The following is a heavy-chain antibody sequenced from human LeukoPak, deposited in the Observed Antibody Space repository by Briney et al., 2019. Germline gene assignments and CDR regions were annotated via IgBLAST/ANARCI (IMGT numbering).Heavy chain of an antibody. D-gene: IGHD3-16*01. J-gene: IGHJ4*02. CDR1: GGSISSFF. V-gene: IGHV4-59*01. Sequence: SETLSLTCNVSGGSISSFFWSWIRQSPGKELEWIGYVYYTGSTNYNPSLNSRVTMSIDTSKKQFSLKLNSVTAADTAVYYCARGGRDGSYYFDYWGQGTLVSVSS. CDR3: ARGGRDGSYYFDY. CDR2: VYYTGST.